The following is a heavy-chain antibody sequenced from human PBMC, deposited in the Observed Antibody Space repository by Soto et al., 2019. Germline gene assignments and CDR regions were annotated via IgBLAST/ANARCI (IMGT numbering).Heavy chain of an antibody. CDR3: ARVGPAHYYDSSGYYSPLDY. J-gene: IGHJ4*02. CDR1: GDTFSSYA. V-gene: IGHV1-69*01. Sequence: QVQLVQSGAEVKKPGSSVKVSCKASGDTFSSYAINWVRQAPGQGLEWMGGIIPMFGTANYAQKFKGRVTSTAGESTSTVYMKLSSLRSEDTAVYYCARVGPAHYYDSSGYYSPLDYWGQGTLVTVSS. D-gene: IGHD3-22*01. CDR2: IIPMFGTA.